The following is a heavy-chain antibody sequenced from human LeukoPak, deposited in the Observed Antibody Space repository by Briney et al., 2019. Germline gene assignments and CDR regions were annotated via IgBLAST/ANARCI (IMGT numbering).Heavy chain of an antibody. CDR1: GFSFNTNC. CDR3: AKDIQLSN. Sequence: GGSLRLSCAASGFSFNTNCMHWVRQAPGKGLVWVSRINPDGSVTTYADSVKGRFTISRDNAKNTVFLQMNSLRVEDTAMYFCAKDIQLSNWGQGTMVTVSP. V-gene: IGHV3-74*01. J-gene: IGHJ3*01. D-gene: IGHD5-24*01. CDR2: INPDGSVT.